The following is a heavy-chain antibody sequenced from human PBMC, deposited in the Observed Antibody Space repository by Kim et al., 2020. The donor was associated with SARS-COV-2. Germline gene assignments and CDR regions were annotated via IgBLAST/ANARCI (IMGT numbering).Heavy chain of an antibody. J-gene: IGHJ4*02. D-gene: IGHD3-16*02. V-gene: IGHV3-74*01. CDR3: VRFRRGSYPY. CDR2: ISTDGSTP. CDR1: GFTFNSYW. Sequence: GGSLRLSCAASGFTFNSYWMHWVRQAPGKGLVWVSRISTDGSTPGYADSGKGRFTISRDNAKNTLYLQMHSLRAEYTAGYYCVRFRRGSYPYWGQGTLVT.